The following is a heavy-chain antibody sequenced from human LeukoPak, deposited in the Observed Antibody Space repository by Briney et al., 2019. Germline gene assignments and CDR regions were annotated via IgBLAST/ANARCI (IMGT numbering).Heavy chain of an antibody. J-gene: IGHJ6*02. CDR3: AKVVDSSGWYWMDV. Sequence: PGGSLRLSCVASGFTFSSYGMHWVRQAPGKGLEWVAVIWYDGSNEYYADSVKGRFTISRDNSKNTLYLQMNSLRAEDTAVYYCAKVVDSSGWYWMDVWGQGTTVTVSS. CDR1: GFTFSSYG. D-gene: IGHD6-19*01. V-gene: IGHV3-30*02. CDR2: IWYDGSNE.